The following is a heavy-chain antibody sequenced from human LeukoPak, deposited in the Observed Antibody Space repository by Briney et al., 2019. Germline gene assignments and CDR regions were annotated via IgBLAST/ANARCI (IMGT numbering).Heavy chain of an antibody. CDR1: GFSLTTGGVG. J-gene: IGHJ1*01. CDR2: IFWDTDT. CDR3: AHASPCRGSSSSEYFQH. D-gene: IGHD2-15*01. V-gene: IGHV2-5*02. Sequence: SGPTLVNPTQTLTLTCTFSGFSLTTGGVGVGWIRQPPGKALEWLALIFWDTDTRFSPSLKNRLSITKGTSKNQVVLTMTNMDPVDTATYYCAHASPCRGSSSSEYFQHWGQGTLVTVSS.